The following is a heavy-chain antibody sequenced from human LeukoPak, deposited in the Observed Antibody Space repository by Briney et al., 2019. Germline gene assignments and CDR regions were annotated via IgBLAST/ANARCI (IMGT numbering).Heavy chain of an antibody. D-gene: IGHD6-19*01. CDR2: VSYTGNT. CDR3: ARGVGVTGTFDY. CDR1: GGSISSGTY. Sequence: PSETLSLTCTVSGGSISSGTYWGWIRQPPGKGLEWIGSVSYTGNTYYNPSLKSRVTMSIDTSTNQFSLNLGSVTAADTAVYHCARGVGVTGTFDYWGRGTLVTVSS. J-gene: IGHJ4*02. V-gene: IGHV4-39*01.